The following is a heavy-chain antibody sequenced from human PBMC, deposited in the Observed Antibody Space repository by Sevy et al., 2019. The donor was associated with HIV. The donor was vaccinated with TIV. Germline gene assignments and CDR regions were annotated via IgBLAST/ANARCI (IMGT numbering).Heavy chain of an antibody. CDR2: TYYRSKGYN. J-gene: IGHJ6*02. CDR3: ARGDYFGSGISNYYYYGMDV. Sequence: SQTLSLTCAISGDSVSSNSAAWNWIRQSPSRVLEWLGRTYYRSKGYNDYAVSVKSRITINPDTSKNQFSLQLNSVTPEDTAVYYCARGDYFGSGISNYYYYGMDVWGQGTTVTVSS. V-gene: IGHV6-1*01. CDR1: GDSVSSNSAA. D-gene: IGHD3-10*01.